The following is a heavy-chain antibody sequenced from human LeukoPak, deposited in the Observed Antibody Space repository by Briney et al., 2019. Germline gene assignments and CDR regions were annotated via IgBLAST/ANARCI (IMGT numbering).Heavy chain of an antibody. D-gene: IGHD4-17*01. CDR3: TRHVEISGYYGYGY. CDR1: GFTFSGSA. Sequence: GGSLRLSCAASGFTFSGSAMHWVRQASGKGLEWVGRIRSKANRYATAYAASVKGRFTISRDDSKNTAYLQMNSLKTEDTAVYYCTRHVEISGYYGYGYWGQGTLVTVSS. CDR2: IRSKANRYAT. J-gene: IGHJ4*02. V-gene: IGHV3-73*01.